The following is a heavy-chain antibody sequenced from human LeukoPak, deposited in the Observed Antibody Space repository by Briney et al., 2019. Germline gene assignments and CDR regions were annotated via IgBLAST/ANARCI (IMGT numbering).Heavy chain of an antibody. J-gene: IGHJ4*02. CDR1: GFTFSSYS. CDR3: AVAAAGLPHFDY. D-gene: IGHD6-13*01. Sequence: PGGSLRLSCAASGFTFSSYSMNWVRQAPGKGLEWVSSISSSSYIYYADSVKGRFTISRDNAKNSLYLQMNSLRAEDTAVYYCAVAAAGLPHFDYWGQGTLVTVSS. V-gene: IGHV3-21*01. CDR2: ISSSSYI.